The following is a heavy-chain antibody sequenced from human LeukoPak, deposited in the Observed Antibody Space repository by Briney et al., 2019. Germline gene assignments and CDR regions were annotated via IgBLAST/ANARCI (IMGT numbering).Heavy chain of an antibody. J-gene: IGHJ6*02. CDR2: INHSGST. CDR1: GGSFNGYY. Sequence: PSETLSLTCAVYGGSFNGYYWSWLPHPPGKGLEWIGEINHSGSTNYNPSLKSRVTISVDTSKNQFSLKLSSVTAADTAVYYCARFDGRPTVHGMDVWGQGTTVTVSS. CDR3: ARFDGRPTVHGMDV. D-gene: IGHD2-8*01. V-gene: IGHV4-34*01.